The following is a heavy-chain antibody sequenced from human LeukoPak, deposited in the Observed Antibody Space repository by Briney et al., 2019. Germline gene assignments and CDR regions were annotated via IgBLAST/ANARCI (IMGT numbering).Heavy chain of an antibody. CDR3: AKGLCSSTSCPQKD. D-gene: IGHD2-2*01. Sequence: GMSLRLSCATSGVTFSSYAMNWVRQAPGRGLEWVSVISDSGIGTYYTDSVKGRITISRDNSKNTLYLQMNSLRAEDTAVYYCAKGLCSSTSCPQKDWGQGTLVTVSS. CDR2: ISDSGIGT. V-gene: IGHV3-23*01. CDR1: GVTFSSYA. J-gene: IGHJ4*02.